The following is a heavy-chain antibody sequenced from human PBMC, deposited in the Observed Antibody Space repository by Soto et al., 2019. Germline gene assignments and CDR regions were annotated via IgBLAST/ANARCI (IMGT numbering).Heavy chain of an antibody. Sequence: DSVKVSSQAYFYTFTSCGISWVRQAPGQGLEWMGWISAYNGDTNYAQKLQGRVTMTTDTSTSTAYMELRSLRSDDTAVYYCARDGLGDIYSGYDSGPWGQGTLVTVSS. CDR1: FYTFTSCG. J-gene: IGHJ5*02. V-gene: IGHV1-18*04. CDR3: ARDGLGDIYSGYDSGP. CDR2: ISAYNGDT. D-gene: IGHD5-12*01.